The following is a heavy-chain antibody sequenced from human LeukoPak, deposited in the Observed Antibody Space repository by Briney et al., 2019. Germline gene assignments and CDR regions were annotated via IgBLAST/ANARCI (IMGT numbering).Heavy chain of an antibody. CDR3: ARTYYGSGSLNYYYYYYMDV. CDR1: GFTFSSYW. V-gene: IGHV3-7*01. J-gene: IGHJ6*03. D-gene: IGHD3-10*01. Sequence: PGGSLRLSCAASGFTFSSYWMSWVRQAPGKGLEWVAHIKQDGSEKYYVDSVKGRFTISRDNAKNSLYLQMNSLRAEDTAVYYCARTYYGSGSLNYYYYYYMDVWGKGTTVTVSS. CDR2: IKQDGSEK.